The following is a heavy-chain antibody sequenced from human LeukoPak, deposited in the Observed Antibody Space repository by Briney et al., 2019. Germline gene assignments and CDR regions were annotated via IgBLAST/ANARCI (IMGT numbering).Heavy chain of an antibody. J-gene: IGHJ5*02. V-gene: IGHV3-23*01. CDR1: GFTFSTYA. D-gene: IGHD3-22*01. CDR3: AKDHQYYYDSSGYYYDNWFDP. CDR2: ISGSGGST. Sequence: GGSLRLSCAASGFTFSTYAMSWVRQAPGKGLEWVSAISGSGGSTYYADSVKGRFTISRDNSKNTLYLQMNSLRAEDTAVYYCAKDHQYYYDSSGYYYDNWFDPWGQGTLVTVSS.